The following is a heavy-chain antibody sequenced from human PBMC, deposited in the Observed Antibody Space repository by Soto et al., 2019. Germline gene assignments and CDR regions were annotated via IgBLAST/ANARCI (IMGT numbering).Heavy chain of an antibody. CDR3: ARSYCLPNSCYNGYFDY. D-gene: IGHD2-2*02. Sequence: PGGSLRLSCAASGFSFSNSGMHWVRQAPGKGLEWVAVIWFDGRTKFYAHSVNGRFSISRDKSDNTSYLHWNSLKASDSAMYFCARSYCLPNSCYNGYFDYWGRGTLVTVSS. CDR1: GFSFSNSG. CDR2: IWFDGRTK. J-gene: IGHJ4*01. V-gene: IGHV3-33*01.